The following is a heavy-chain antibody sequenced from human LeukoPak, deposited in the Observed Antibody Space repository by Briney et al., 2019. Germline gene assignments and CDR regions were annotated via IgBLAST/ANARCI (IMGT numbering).Heavy chain of an antibody. Sequence: GGSLRLSCAASGFTFSSYAMHWVRQAPGKGLEWVAVISYDGSNKYYADSVKGRFTISRDNSKNTLYLQMNSLRAEDTAVYYCAKVGHIVVVTATRPYFDYWGQGTLVTVSS. CDR3: AKVGHIVVVTATRPYFDY. CDR2: ISYDGSNK. D-gene: IGHD2-21*02. CDR1: GFTFSSYA. V-gene: IGHV3-30*04. J-gene: IGHJ4*02.